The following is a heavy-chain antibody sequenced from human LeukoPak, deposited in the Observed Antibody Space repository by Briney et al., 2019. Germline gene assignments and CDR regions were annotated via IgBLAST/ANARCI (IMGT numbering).Heavy chain of an antibody. CDR3: AKDFFEGYCSGGSCYPLDY. J-gene: IGHJ4*02. CDR2: ISYDGSNK. D-gene: IGHD2-15*01. V-gene: IGHV3-30*18. Sequence: GGSLRLSCAASGFTFSSYGMHWVRQAPGKGLEWVAVISYDGSNKYYADSVKSRFTISRDNSKNTLYLQMKSLRAEDTAVYYCAKDFFEGYCSGGSCYPLDYWGQGTLVTVSS. CDR1: GFTFSSYG.